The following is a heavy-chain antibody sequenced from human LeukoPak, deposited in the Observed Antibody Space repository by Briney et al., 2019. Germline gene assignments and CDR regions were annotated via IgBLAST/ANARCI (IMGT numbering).Heavy chain of an antibody. Sequence: TSQTLSLTCTVSGGSISGGGYYWSWIRQHPGKGLEWIGNIYYSGSTNYNPSLKSRVTISVDTSKNQFSLKLSSVTAADTAVYYCARLDGYNTYYFDYWGQGTLVTVSS. CDR3: ARLDGYNTYYFDY. J-gene: IGHJ4*02. D-gene: IGHD5-24*01. CDR1: GGSISGGGYY. CDR2: IYYSGST. V-gene: IGHV4-31*03.